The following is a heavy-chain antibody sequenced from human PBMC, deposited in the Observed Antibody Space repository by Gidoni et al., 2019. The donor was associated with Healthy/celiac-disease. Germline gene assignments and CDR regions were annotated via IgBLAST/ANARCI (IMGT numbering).Heavy chain of an antibody. J-gene: IGHJ4*02. V-gene: IGHV3-30*18. CDR1: GFTFSSYG. Sequence: QVQLVESGGGVVQPGWSLRLSCAASGFTFSSYGMHWVRQAPGKGLEWVAVISDDGSNKYYADSVKGRFTISRDNSKNTLYLQMNSLRAEDTAVYYCAKERWFGELSSLDYWGQGTLVTVSS. D-gene: IGHD3-10*01. CDR3: AKERWFGELSSLDY. CDR2: ISDDGSNK.